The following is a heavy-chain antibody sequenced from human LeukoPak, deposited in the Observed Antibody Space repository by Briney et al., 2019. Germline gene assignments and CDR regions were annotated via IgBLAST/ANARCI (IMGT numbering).Heavy chain of an antibody. D-gene: IGHD1-26*01. Sequence: ASVKVSCKASGYTFTSYYMHWVRQAPGQGLEWMGLINPGGGGTSYAQKFQGRVTMTRDKSTSTVYMELNSLRSEDTAVYYCARDQLGVGAAPDAFDIWGQGTMATVS. CDR3: ARDQLGVGAAPDAFDI. J-gene: IGHJ3*02. V-gene: IGHV1-46*01. CDR2: INPGGGGT. CDR1: GYTFTSYY.